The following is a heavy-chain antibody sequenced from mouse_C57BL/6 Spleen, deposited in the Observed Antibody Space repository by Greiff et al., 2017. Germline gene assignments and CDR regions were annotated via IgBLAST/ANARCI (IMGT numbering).Heavy chain of an antibody. V-gene: IGHV6-6*01. CDR3: TSLYGYDGYFDV. Sequence: EVQGVESGGGLVQPGGSMKLSCAASGFTFSDAWMDWVRQSPEKGLEWVAEIRNKANNHATYYAESVKGRFTISRDDAKSSVYLQMNSLRAEDTGIDYCTSLYGYDGYFDVWGTGTTVTVSS. J-gene: IGHJ1*03. CDR2: IRNKANNHAT. D-gene: IGHD2-2*01. CDR1: GFTFSDAW.